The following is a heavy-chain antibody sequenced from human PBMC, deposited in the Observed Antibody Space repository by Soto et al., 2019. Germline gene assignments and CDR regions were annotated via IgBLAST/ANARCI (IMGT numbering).Heavy chain of an antibody. CDR2: IYHSGST. Sequence: SETMSVTCAVSGHYISSGYYWGWIQKPPGKGLEWIGSIYHSGSTYYNPSLKSRVTISVDTSKSQFSLKLTSVTAADTAVYHCARTEAAAGTGFDYWGQGTLVTVSS. CDR1: GHYISSGYY. CDR3: ARTEAAAGTGFDY. J-gene: IGHJ4*02. D-gene: IGHD6-13*01. V-gene: IGHV4-38-2*01.